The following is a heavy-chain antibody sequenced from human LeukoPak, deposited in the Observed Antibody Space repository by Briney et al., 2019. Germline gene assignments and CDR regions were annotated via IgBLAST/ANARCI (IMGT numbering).Heavy chain of an antibody. J-gene: IGHJ4*02. V-gene: IGHV3-7*01. CDR2: IKQDGSNN. CDR3: AKDKGLISGKYYFDY. CDR1: GFTFSSYW. Sequence: GGSLRLSCAASGFTFSSYWMSWVRQAPGKGLEWVANIKQDGSNNYHADSVKGRFTTSRDNTKNTVYLQMNSLSAEDTAVYYCAKDKGLISGKYYFDYWGQGALVTVPS. D-gene: IGHD1-26*01.